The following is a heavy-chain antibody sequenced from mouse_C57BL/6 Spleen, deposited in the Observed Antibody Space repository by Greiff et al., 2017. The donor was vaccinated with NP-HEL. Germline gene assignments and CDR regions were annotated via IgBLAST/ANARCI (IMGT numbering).Heavy chain of an antibody. CDR2: IDPANGTT. J-gene: IGHJ4*01. CDR3: ARLPNLFGTVVAYYYAMDY. V-gene: IGHV14-3*01. CDR1: FFHFIYSF. D-gene: IGHD1-1*01. Sequence: SVPFSFPSSFFHFIYSFLHFFIPLPFHLLAWVERIDPANGTTKHAPKFQGKATITADTSSNTAYLQLSSLTSEDTAIYYCARLPNLFGTVVAYYYAMDYWGQGTSVTVSS.